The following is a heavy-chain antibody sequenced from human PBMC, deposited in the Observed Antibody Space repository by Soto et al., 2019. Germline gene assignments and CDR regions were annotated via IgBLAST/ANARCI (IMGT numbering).Heavy chain of an antibody. D-gene: IGHD5-18*01. J-gene: IGHJ4*02. CDR3: AKGRNTASYFDY. Sequence: GGSLRLSCAASGFTFSSYGMHWVRQAPGKGLEWVAVISYDGSNKYYADSVKGRFTISRDNSKNTLYLQMNSLRAEDTAVYYCAKGRNTASYFDYWGQGTLVTVSS. V-gene: IGHV3-30*18. CDR1: GFTFSSYG. CDR2: ISYDGSNK.